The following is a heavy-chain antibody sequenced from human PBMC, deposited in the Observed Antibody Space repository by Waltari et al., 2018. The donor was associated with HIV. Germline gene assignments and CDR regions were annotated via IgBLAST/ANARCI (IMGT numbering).Heavy chain of an antibody. CDR2: ISSSGSTI. CDR1: GFTFRSYE. J-gene: IGHJ3*02. V-gene: IGHV3-48*03. Sequence: EVQVVDSGVGLVQPGGSLILSCAASGFTFRSYEMNWVRQAPGKGLEWVSYISSSGSTIYFADSVKGRFTMSRDNAKNSLYLRMNSLRAEDTAVYYCARAFMIRGTGAFDIWGQGTMVTVSS. CDR3: ARAFMIRGTGAFDI. D-gene: IGHD3-10*01.